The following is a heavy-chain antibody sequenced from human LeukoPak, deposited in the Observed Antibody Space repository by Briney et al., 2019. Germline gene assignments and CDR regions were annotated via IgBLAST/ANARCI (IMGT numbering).Heavy chain of an antibody. CDR2: INPSGGST. J-gene: IGHJ4*02. D-gene: IGHD6-13*01. CDR3: AGGDSSSPLDY. Sequence: ASVKVSCKASGYTFTTYYMHWVRQAPGQGFEWMGIINPSGGSTNYAQKFQGRVTMTRDTSTSTAYMELRSLRSDDTAVYYCAGGDSSSPLDYWGQGTLVTVSS. V-gene: IGHV1-46*01. CDR1: GYTFTTYY.